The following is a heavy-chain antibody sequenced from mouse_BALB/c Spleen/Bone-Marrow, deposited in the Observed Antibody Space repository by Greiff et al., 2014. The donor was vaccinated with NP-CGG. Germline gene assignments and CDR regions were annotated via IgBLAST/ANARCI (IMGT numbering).Heavy chain of an antibody. J-gene: IGHJ3*01. Sequence: VQLQQSGPDLVKPSQSLSLTCTVTGYSITSGYSWHWIRQFPGNKLEWMGYIHYSGSTNYNPSLKSRISITRDTSKNQFFLQLISLTTEDTATFSCERDSSGCFAYWGQGTLFTVSA. V-gene: IGHV3-1*02. CDR2: IHYSGST. CDR3: ERDSSGCFAY. CDR1: GYSITSGYS.